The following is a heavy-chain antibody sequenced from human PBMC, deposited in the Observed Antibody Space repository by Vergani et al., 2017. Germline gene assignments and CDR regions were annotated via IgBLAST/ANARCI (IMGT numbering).Heavy chain of an antibody. CDR3: ARDEGAIGVVPAAMDYYYYGMDV. V-gene: IGHV1-69*13. J-gene: IGHJ6*02. CDR2: IIPIFGTA. Sequence: QVQLVQSGAEVKKPGSSVKVSCKASGGTFSSYAISWVRQAPGQGLEWMGRIIPIFGTANYAQKFQGRVTITADESTSTAYMELSSRRSGDTAVYYCARDEGAIGVVPAAMDYYYYGMDVWGQGTTVTVSS. D-gene: IGHD2-2*01. CDR1: GGTFSSYA.